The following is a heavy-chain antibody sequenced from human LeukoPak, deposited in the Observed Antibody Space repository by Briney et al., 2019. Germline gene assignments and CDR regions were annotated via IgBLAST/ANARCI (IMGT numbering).Heavy chain of an antibody. CDR3: ARGYYDSSGPELVQYYYYYGMDV. Sequence: ASVKVSCKASGYTFTSYGISWVRQAPGQGLEWMGWISAYNGNTNYAQKLQGRVTMTTDTSTSTAYMELRSLRSDDTAVYYCARGYYDSSGPELVQYYYYYGMDVWGQGTTVTVSS. CDR2: ISAYNGNT. J-gene: IGHJ6*02. D-gene: IGHD3-22*01. V-gene: IGHV1-18*01. CDR1: GYTFTSYG.